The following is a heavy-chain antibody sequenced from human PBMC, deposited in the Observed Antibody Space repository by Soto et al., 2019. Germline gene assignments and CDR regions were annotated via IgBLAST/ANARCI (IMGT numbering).Heavy chain of an antibody. D-gene: IGHD3-3*01. Sequence: PGGSLRLSCAASGFTFSSYGMHWVRQAPGKGLEWVAVISYDGSNKYYADSVKGRFTISRDNSKNTLYLQMNSLRAEDTAVYYCAKDFDFWSGYRFDYWGQGTLVTVSS. CDR3: AKDFDFWSGYRFDY. CDR2: ISYDGSNK. V-gene: IGHV3-30*18. CDR1: GFTFSSYG. J-gene: IGHJ4*02.